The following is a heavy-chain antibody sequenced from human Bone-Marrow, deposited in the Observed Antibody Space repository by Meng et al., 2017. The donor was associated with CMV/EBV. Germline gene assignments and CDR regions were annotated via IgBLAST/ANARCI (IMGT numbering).Heavy chain of an antibody. Sequence: GESLKISCAASGFTFSSYWMHWVRQAPGKGLVWVSRINSDGSSTSYADSVKGRFTISRDNAKNTVYLQMSSLRAEDTALYYCVRSGDIVVVPALDWFDPWGQGNLVTVSS. CDR3: VRSGDIVVVPALDWFDP. D-gene: IGHD2-2*01. CDR1: GFTFSSYW. V-gene: IGHV3-74*01. J-gene: IGHJ5*02. CDR2: INSDGSST.